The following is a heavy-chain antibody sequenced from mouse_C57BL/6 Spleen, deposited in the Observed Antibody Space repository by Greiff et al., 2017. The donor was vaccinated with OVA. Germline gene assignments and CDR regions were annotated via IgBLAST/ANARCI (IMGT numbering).Heavy chain of an antibody. J-gene: IGHJ1*03. D-gene: IGHD1-1*01. CDR2: ISNGGGST. CDR3: ARNDYYGSDWYFDV. V-gene: IGHV5-12*01. CDR1: GFTFSDYY. Sequence: DVQLVESGGGLVQPGGSLKLSCAASGFTFSDYYMYWVRQTPEKRLEWVAYISNGGGSTYYPDTVKGRFTIPRDNAKNTLYLQMIRLKSEDTAMYYCARNDYYGSDWYFDVWGTGTTVTVSS.